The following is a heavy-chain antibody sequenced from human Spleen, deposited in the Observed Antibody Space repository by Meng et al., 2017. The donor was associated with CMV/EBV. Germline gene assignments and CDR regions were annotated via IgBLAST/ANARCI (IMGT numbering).Heavy chain of an antibody. D-gene: IGHD3-16*02. Sequence: GGSLRLSCAASGFTFSNYAMSWVRQAPGKGLEWVSFIYGGGTGTYYADSVKGRFTISRDNSRNTLYLQVNSLRAEDTAVYFCAKGSVTDGYFDYWGQGTLVTVSS. CDR2: IYGGGTGT. V-gene: IGHV3-23*03. J-gene: IGHJ4*02. CDR1: GFTFSNYA. CDR3: AKGSVTDGYFDY.